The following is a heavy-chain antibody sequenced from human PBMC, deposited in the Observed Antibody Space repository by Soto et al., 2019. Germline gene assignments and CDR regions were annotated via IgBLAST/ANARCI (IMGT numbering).Heavy chain of an antibody. CDR3: AREGASGFAMDA. V-gene: IGHV4-4*07. D-gene: IGHD1-26*01. Sequence: PEKLSDTYNVSGGSIRRYYWSWIRQPAGKGLEWIGRIYTSGTTNYNPSLKSRVTILIDTSKNQFSLKLNSVTAADTAVYYCAREGASGFAMDALGQWTMVT. J-gene: IGHJ6*02. CDR2: IYTSGTT. CDR1: GGSIRRYY.